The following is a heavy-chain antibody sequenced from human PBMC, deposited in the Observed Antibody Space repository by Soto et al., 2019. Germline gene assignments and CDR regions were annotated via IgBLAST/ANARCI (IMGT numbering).Heavy chain of an antibody. D-gene: IGHD6-19*01. CDR1: GDSIRGRSYS. CDR3: ATTRGMAVGGGFDR. CDR2: LFSGST. J-gene: IGHJ5*02. V-gene: IGHV4-39*01. Sequence: SETLSLTCTVSGDSIRGRSYSWGWIRQPPGRGLEWVGTLFSGSTYSSPSLKSRVSISLDTSKNQVSLKLSSVAAADTAIYYCATTRGMAVGGGFDRGGQGTLVTVSS.